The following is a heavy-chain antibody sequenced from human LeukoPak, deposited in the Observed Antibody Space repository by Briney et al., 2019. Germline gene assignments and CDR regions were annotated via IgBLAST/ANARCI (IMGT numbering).Heavy chain of an antibody. Sequence: GESLKISCKGSGYSLTSYWIGWVRQTPGKGLEWMGIIYPADSDTRYNPSFEGQVTISADISIRTAYLQWSTLRASDTAVYWCARRAFTSSFFSYYYHVDVWGKGTAVTVSS. D-gene: IGHD2-2*01. J-gene: IGHJ6*03. CDR3: ARRAFTSSFFSYYYHVDV. CDR1: GYSLTSYW. CDR2: IYPADSDT. V-gene: IGHV5-51*01.